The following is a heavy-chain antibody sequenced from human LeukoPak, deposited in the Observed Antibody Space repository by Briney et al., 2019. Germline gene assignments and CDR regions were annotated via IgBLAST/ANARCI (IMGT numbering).Heavy chain of an antibody. J-gene: IGHJ3*01. CDR2: INADGSTT. Sequence: PGGSLRLSCAASGFTFGNSWVHWARQAPGKGLVWVSLINADGSTTTYADSVKGRFTISRDNARNTVSLQMNSLTIEDTAVYYCVVVVEPPDSDGFDVWGQGTMITVSS. D-gene: IGHD1-14*01. CDR1: GFTFGNSW. V-gene: IGHV3-74*01. CDR3: VVVVEPPDSDGFDV.